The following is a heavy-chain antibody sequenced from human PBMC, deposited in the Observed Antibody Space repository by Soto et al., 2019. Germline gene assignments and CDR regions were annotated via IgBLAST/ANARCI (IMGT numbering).Heavy chain of an antibody. D-gene: IGHD3-22*01. V-gene: IGHV4-30-4*01. CDR1: GGSISSGDYY. J-gene: IGHJ4*02. CDR2: IYYSGST. Sequence: SETLSLTCTVSGGSISSGDYYWSWIRQPPGKGLEWIGYIYYSGSTYYNPSLKSRVTISVDTSKNQFSLKLSSVTAADTAVYYCARVKIVVVIIDYCGQGTLLTVSS. CDR3: ARVKIVVVIIDY.